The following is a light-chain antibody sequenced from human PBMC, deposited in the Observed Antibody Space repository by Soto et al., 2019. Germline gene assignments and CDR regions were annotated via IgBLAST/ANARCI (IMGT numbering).Light chain of an antibody. CDR3: QQYNNWPIT. Sequence: EIVLTQSPVTLSLSPGDRAALSCRASVSVSSRLAWYQQKPGQAPKLLIYDISKRATGIPARFSGSGSGTEFALTISSLQSEDFAVYYCQQYNNWPITFGQGTRLEIK. CDR1: VSVSSR. V-gene: IGKV3D-15*01. J-gene: IGKJ5*01. CDR2: DIS.